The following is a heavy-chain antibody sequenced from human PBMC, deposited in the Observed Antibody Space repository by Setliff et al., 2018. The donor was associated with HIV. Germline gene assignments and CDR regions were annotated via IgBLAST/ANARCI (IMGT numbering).Heavy chain of an antibody. V-gene: IGHV3-72*01. D-gene: IGHD3-10*01. J-gene: IGHJ5*02. CDR2: TKNKDNSFTT. CDR3: AVWIREVIS. CDR1: GFTFTNAW. Sequence: LRLSCAASGFTFTNAWMSWVRQAPGKGLEWVGRTKNKDNSFTTEYAASVKGRFTISRDDSKNSLSLRMNSLKTEDTAVYYCAVWIREVISWGRGTLVTVSS.